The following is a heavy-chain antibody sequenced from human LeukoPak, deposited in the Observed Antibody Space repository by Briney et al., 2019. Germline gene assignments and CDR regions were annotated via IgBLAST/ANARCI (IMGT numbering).Heavy chain of an antibody. CDR3: AKGFWDSSGYYLIIIFDY. Sequence: GGSLTLPCAVSGFTFSSYTMSWVRHAPAQGREWVSSISCSDSRAYYAFSVKGRFTISRDNSQNTLYLQMNSLSAEDTAVYYCAKGFWDSSGYYLIIIFDYWGQGTLVTVSS. V-gene: IGHV3-23*01. CDR1: GFTFSSYT. CDR2: ISCSDSRA. J-gene: IGHJ4*02. D-gene: IGHD3-22*01.